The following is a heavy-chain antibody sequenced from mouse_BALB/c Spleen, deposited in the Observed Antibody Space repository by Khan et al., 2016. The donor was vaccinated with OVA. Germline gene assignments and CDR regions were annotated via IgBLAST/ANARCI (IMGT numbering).Heavy chain of an antibody. D-gene: IGHD2-10*01. V-gene: IGHV9-3-1*01. Sequence: QIQLVQSGPELKKPGETVKISCMASGYIFTNYGMNWVKQSPGKALKWMGWINTYTGEPTYADDFKGRFAFSLETSASTAYLQINNLKNEDTATYFCARPPYCSYSLDYWGQGTSVTVSS. CDR3: ARPPYCSYSLDY. CDR1: GYIFTNYG. CDR2: INTYTGEP. J-gene: IGHJ4*01.